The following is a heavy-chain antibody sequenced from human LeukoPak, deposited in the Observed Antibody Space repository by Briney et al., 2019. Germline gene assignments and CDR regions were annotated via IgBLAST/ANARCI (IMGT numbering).Heavy chain of an antibody. V-gene: IGHV3-33*01. J-gene: IGHJ4*02. D-gene: IGHD3-10*01. CDR1: GFTFSSYG. Sequence: PGRSLRLSCAASGFTFSSYGMHWVRQAPGKGLEWVAVIWYDGSNKYYADSVKGRFTSSRDNAKNSLYLQMNSLRAEDTAVYYCARSGLGLLEGGMVDYWGQGTLVTVSS. CDR3: ARSGLGLLEGGMVDY. CDR2: IWYDGSNK.